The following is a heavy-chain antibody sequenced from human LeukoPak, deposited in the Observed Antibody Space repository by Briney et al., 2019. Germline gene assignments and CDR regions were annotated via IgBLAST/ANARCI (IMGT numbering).Heavy chain of an antibody. J-gene: IGHJ5*02. D-gene: IGHD3-10*01. CDR2: IYTSGST. V-gene: IGHV4-61*02. Sequence: PSETLSLTCTVSGGSISSGSYYWNWIRQPAGKGLEWIGRIYTSGSTNYNPSLKSRVTISVDTSKNQFSLKLSSVTAADTAVYYCARDWRSGSYYNSWFDPWGQGTLVTVSS. CDR1: GGSISSGSYY. CDR3: ARDWRSGSYYNSWFDP.